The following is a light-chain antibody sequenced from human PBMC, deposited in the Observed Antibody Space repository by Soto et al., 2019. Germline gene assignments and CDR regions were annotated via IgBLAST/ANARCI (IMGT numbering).Light chain of an antibody. CDR2: AAS. J-gene: IGKJ5*01. CDR3: QQYDRHPIT. V-gene: IGKV1D-16*01. CDR1: QGISSW. Sequence: DIQMTQSPSSLSASVGDRVAITCRASQGISSWLAWYQQKPEKAPKSLIYAASSLHSGVPSRFSGSGSGTDFTLTITNVQPEDSATYYCQQYDRHPITFGQGTRLEN.